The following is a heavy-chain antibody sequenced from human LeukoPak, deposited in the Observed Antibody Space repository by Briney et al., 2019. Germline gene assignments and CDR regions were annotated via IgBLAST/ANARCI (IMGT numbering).Heavy chain of an antibody. CDR3: ARRPQAATLGLAWFDP. CDR1: GGSISSGDYY. Sequence: SQTLSLTCTVSGGSISSGDYYWSWIRQPPGKGLEWIGYIYYSGSTYYNPSLKSRVTISVDTSKNQFSLKLSSVTAADTAVYYCARRPQAATLGLAWFDPWGQGTLVTVSS. CDR2: IYYSGST. J-gene: IGHJ5*02. V-gene: IGHV4-30-4*01. D-gene: IGHD2-15*01.